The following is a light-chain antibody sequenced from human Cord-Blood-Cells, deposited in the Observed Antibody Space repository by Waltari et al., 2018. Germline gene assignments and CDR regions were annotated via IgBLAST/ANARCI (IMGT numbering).Light chain of an antibody. Sequence: EIALTQSPATLAWSPVERATLSSRPSQSVTSYLAWYQQKPGQAPRLLIYDAANRATGMLARFSGSGFWIGLKLSNSSVDGEGCAVGGGKQRSVRGTFG. CDR1: QSVTSY. V-gene: IGKV3-11*01. CDR2: DAA. CDR3: KQRSVRGT. J-gene: IGKJ1*01.